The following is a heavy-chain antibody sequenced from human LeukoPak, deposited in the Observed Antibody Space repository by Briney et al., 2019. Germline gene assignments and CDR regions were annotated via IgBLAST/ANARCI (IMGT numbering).Heavy chain of an antibody. Sequence: GGSLRLSCAASGFTFTTYAMHWVRQAPGKGLEWVAIISYDGNNRYYADSVRGRFTISRDNSKNTLSLQVSSLRAEDTAVYYCAKDRYSYAFEYSDSWGQGTLVTVSS. CDR1: GFTFTTYA. J-gene: IGHJ4*02. CDR2: ISYDGNNR. D-gene: IGHD5-18*01. V-gene: IGHV3-30-3*01. CDR3: AKDRYSYAFEYSDS.